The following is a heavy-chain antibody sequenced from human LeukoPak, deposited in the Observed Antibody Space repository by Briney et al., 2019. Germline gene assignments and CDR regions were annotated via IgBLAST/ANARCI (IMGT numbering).Heavy chain of an antibody. J-gene: IGHJ4*02. CDR1: GGSISGYY. Sequence: PSETLSLTCTVSGGSISGYYWSWIRQPPGKGLEWIGYIYYNGTTNYNPFLKSRVTISVDTSKNHFSLKLSSVTAADTAVYYCARHPPNVYGALNLDYWGRGTLVTVSS. CDR2: IYYNGTT. V-gene: IGHV4-59*08. CDR3: ARHPPNVYGALNLDY. D-gene: IGHD4-17*01.